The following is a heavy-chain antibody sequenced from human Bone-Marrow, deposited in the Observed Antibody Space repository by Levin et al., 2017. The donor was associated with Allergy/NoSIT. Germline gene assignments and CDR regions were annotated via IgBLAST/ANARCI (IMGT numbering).Heavy chain of an antibody. CDR1: GFVISSFG. CDR3: AREGPTITARWAFDV. D-gene: IGHD6-6*01. V-gene: IGHV3-30*03. CDR2: VSDDGGTT. J-gene: IGHJ3*01. Sequence: PGGSLRLSCAASGFVISSFGMHWVRQVPGKGLEWVAVVSDDGGTTYYARSVKGRYTISRDNSANTMYLQMNSLRPEDTAVYYCAREGPTITARWAFDVWGRGTMVSVSS.